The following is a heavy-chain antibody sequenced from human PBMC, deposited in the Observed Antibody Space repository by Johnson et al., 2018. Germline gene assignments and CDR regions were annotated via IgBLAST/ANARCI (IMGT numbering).Heavy chain of an antibody. J-gene: IGHJ3*02. CDR2: IIPIFGTA. V-gene: IGHV1-69*12. D-gene: IGHD1-14*01. Sequence: QVQLVQSGAEVKKPGSSMKVSCKASGGTFSSYTISWVRQAPGQGLEWMGGIIPIFGTANYAQKFQGRVTITADESTSTAYMELSSLRSEDTAVYYCAKDFPYIGGSDAFDIWGQGTMVTVSS. CDR3: AKDFPYIGGSDAFDI. CDR1: GGTFSSYT.